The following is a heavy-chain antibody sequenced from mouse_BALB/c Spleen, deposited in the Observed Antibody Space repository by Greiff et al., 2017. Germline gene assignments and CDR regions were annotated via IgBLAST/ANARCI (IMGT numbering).Heavy chain of an antibody. CDR3: ARDSLLRLLDY. D-gene: IGHD1-2*01. Sequence: QVQLQQPGAELVKPGASVKMSCKASGYTFTSYNMHWVKQTPGQGLEWIGAIYPGNGDTSYNQKFKGKATLTADKSSSTAHMQLSSLTSEDSAVYYCARDSLLRLLDYWGQGTTLTVSS. J-gene: IGHJ2*01. V-gene: IGHV1-12*01. CDR2: IYPGNGDT. CDR1: GYTFTSYN.